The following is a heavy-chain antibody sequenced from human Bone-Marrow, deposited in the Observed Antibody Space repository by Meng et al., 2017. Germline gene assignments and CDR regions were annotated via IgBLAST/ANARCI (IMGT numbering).Heavy chain of an antibody. CDR3: ARVGYYDSSGYYYYGMDV. J-gene: IGHJ6*02. D-gene: IGHD3-22*01. CDR1: GFTFSSYS. V-gene: IGHV3-21*01. Sequence: GESLKISCAASGFTFSSYSMNWVRQAPGKGLEWVSSISSSSSYIYYADSVKGRFTISRDNAKNSLYLQMNSLRAEDTAVYYCARVGYYDSSGYYYYGMDVWGQGTTVTVSS. CDR2: ISSSSSYI.